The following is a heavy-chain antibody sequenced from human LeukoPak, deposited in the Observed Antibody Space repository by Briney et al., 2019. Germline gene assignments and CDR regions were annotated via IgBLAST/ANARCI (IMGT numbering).Heavy chain of an antibody. Sequence: SETLSLTCTVSGGSISSYYWSWIRQPPGKGLEWIGYIYYSGSTNYNPSLKSRVTISVDTSKNQFSLKLSSVTAADTAVYYRARVKFDFWSGPYYFDYWGQGTLVTVSS. D-gene: IGHD3-3*01. CDR2: IYYSGST. J-gene: IGHJ4*02. CDR3: ARVKFDFWSGPYYFDY. V-gene: IGHV4-59*01. CDR1: GGSISSYY.